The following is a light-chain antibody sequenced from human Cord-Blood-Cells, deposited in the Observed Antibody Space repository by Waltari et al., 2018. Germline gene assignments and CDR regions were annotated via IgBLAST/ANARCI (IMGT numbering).Light chain of an antibody. CDR1: QSVLYSSNNKNY. V-gene: IGKV4-1*01. J-gene: IGKJ4*01. CDR2: WAS. Sequence: DIVMTQSPDSRAVSLGERATINCKSSQSVLYSSNNKNYLAWYQQKPGQPPKLLIYWASTRESGVPDRLSGSGSGTDVTLTISSLQAEDGAVYYCQQYCSTPLTCGGGTKVEIK. CDR3: QQYCSTPLT.